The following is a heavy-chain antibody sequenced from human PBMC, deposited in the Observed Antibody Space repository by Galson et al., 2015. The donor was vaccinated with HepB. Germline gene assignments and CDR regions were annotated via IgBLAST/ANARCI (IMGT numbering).Heavy chain of an antibody. CDR1: GFTFSSAW. D-gene: IGHD2/OR15-2a*01. Sequence: SLRLSCAASGFTFSSAWMSWVRQAPGKGLEYIGRIRSNAAGGTTAYAAPVKGRFTIPRDDSRNTLFLQMDSLKTEDTALYYCTKDLSHWGQGTLVTVSS. CDR2: IRSNAAGGTT. V-gene: IGHV3-15*01. J-gene: IGHJ4*02. CDR3: TKDLSH.